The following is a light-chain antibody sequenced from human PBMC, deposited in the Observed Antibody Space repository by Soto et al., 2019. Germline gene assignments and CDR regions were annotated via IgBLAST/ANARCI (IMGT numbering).Light chain of an antibody. V-gene: IGKV3-20*01. J-gene: IGKJ1*01. CDR2: GAS. Sequence: EIVLTQSPGTLSLSPGKRANSSCRVSQYVSTSNLAWYQQKPGQAPRLLIYGASNRATGIPDRFSGSGSGKDFTLTLRRLESEDFAVYYCQRFGSSPWTFGQGTKVDIK. CDR1: QYVSTSN. CDR3: QRFGSSPWT.